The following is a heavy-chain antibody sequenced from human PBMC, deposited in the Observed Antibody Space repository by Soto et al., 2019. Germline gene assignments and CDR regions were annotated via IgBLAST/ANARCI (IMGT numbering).Heavy chain of an antibody. J-gene: IGHJ6*02. CDR2: ISDSGGRT. D-gene: IGHD2-2*01. Sequence: GGSLRLSCAASGFTLRSTAMSWVRQAPGEGLEWVSAISDSGGRTFYADSVKGRFTISRDSSKNTLYLQMNSLRAEDTAVYYCARNAVPAANSDHHNYGLDVWGQGTTVTVSS. V-gene: IGHV3-23*01. CDR1: GFTLRSTA. CDR3: ARNAVPAANSDHHNYGLDV.